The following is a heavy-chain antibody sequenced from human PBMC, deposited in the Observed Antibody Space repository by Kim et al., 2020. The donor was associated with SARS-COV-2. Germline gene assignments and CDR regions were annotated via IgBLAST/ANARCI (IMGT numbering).Heavy chain of an antibody. Sequence: GGSLRLSCEGSGFIFGDYALTWIRQAPGKGLELVSYISSHTFAGVGSITTYTTYADSVRGRFTISRDNANNSVYLQMNSLRVDDTAVYYCARDTGSFKAGWLQSHGIHFWGQGTLVTVSS. D-gene: IGHD5-12*01. CDR3: ARDTGSFKAGWLQSHGIHF. CDR2: ISSHTFAGVGSITTYT. J-gene: IGHJ4*02. V-gene: IGHV3-11*06. CDR1: GFIFGDYA.